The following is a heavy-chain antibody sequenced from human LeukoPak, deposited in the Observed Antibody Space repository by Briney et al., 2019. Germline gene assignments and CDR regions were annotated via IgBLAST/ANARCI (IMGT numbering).Heavy chain of an antibody. D-gene: IGHD2-2*01. V-gene: IGHV1-69*04. J-gene: IGHJ6*02. CDR3: VKDRRTEAYGMEV. Sequence: GASVKVSCKASGGTFSSYAISWVRQAPGQGLEWMGRIIPILGIANYAQKFQGRVTITADKSTSTAYMELSSLRSEDTAVYYCVKDRRTEAYGMEVWGQGTAVTVSS. CDR1: GGTFSSYA. CDR2: IIPILGIA.